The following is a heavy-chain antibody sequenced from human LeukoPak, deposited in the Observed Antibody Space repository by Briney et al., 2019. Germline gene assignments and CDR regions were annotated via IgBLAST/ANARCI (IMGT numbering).Heavy chain of an antibody. CDR3: ARAHYYGSGSYYNPGGAFDI. CDR1: GFTVSSNS. CDR2: IYSGGNT. V-gene: IGHV3-53*01. Sequence: GGSLRLSCTVSGFTVSSNSMSWVRQAPGKGLEWVSFIYSGGNTHYSDSVKGRFTIPRDNSKNTLYLQMNSLRADDTAVYYCARAHYYGSGSYYNPGGAFDIWGQGTMVTVSS. D-gene: IGHD3-10*01. J-gene: IGHJ3*02.